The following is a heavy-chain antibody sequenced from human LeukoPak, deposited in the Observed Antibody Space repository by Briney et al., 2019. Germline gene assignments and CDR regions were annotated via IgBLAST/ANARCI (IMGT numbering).Heavy chain of an antibody. CDR1: GFTFSSYS. Sequence: GGSLRLSCAASGFTFSSYSMNWVRQAPGKGLEWVSSISSSSSYIYYADSVKGRFTISRDNAKNSLYLQMNSLRAEDTAVYYRARAGSSWSGEYYFDYWGQGTLVTVSS. J-gene: IGHJ4*02. CDR3: ARAGSSWSGEYYFDY. V-gene: IGHV3-21*01. D-gene: IGHD6-13*01. CDR2: ISSSSSYI.